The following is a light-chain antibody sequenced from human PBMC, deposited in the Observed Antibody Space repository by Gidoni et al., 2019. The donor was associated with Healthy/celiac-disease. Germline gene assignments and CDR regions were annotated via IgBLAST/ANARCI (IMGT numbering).Light chain of an antibody. CDR2: KAS. J-gene: IGKJ1*01. CDR3: QQYNRGWT. Sequence: DIQMPQSPSTLSASVGARVTITCRASHSISSWLAWYQQKPGKAPMLLIYKASSLESGVPKRCCSRCSRTEFTLTISSLQPDDFATYCCQQYNRGWTFGQGTKVEIK. V-gene: IGKV1-5*03. CDR1: HSISSW.